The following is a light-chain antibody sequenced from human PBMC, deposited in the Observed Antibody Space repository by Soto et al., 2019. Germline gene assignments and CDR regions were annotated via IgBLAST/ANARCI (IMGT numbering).Light chain of an antibody. J-gene: IGKJ5*01. CDR1: QGISSY. CDR2: AAS. CDR3: QQLYSFPPIT. Sequence: DIELTQSPSFLSASVGDRVTITCRASQGISSYLAWYQQKPGKAPKLLIYAASTLQSGVPSRFSGSGSGIDFTLTISSLQPEDFATYYCQQLYSFPPITVGQGTRLEIK. V-gene: IGKV1-9*01.